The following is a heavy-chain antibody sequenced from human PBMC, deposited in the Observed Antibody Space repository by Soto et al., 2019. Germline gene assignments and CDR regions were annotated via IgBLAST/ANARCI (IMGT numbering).Heavy chain of an antibody. CDR1: NSSISSGYY. J-gene: IGHJ4*02. D-gene: IGHD2-15*01. Sequence: SEPLSLTIAVSNSSISSGYYWGWIRQPPEKGLEYIGSIFHTGSTYYNPSLKSRVIISVDTSKNQFSLRLNSVTAADTAVYLGARVEAARFFDHCGQGNLVTVSS. CDR3: ARVEAARFFDH. CDR2: IFHTGST. V-gene: IGHV4-38-2*01.